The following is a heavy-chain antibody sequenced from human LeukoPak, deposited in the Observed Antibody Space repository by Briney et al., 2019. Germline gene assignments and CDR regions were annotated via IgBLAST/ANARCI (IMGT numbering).Heavy chain of an antibody. CDR3: ASLYDIVGTTVDY. D-gene: IGHD1-26*01. CDR1: GYTFTNYY. V-gene: IGHV1-2*06. Sequence: ASVKVSCKTSGYTFTNYYIHWVRQAPGQGLEWMGRIDPNTGGTKSAKNFQGRVTMTRDTSISTAYMALSGLRSDDTAVYYCASLYDIVGTTVDYWGQXTLVTVSS. J-gene: IGHJ4*02. CDR2: IDPNTGGT.